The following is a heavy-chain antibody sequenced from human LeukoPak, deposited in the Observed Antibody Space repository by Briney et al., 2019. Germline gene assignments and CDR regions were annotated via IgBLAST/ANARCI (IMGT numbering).Heavy chain of an antibody. D-gene: IGHD3-9*01. Sequence: ASVKVSCKASGYTFTSYGISWVRQAPGQGLEWMGWISAYNGNTNYAQKLQGRVTMTTDTSTSTAYMELRSLRSDDTAVYYCVTVLRYFDWPFWGQGTLATVSS. J-gene: IGHJ4*02. V-gene: IGHV1-18*01. CDR1: GYTFTSYG. CDR2: ISAYNGNT. CDR3: VTVLRYFDWPF.